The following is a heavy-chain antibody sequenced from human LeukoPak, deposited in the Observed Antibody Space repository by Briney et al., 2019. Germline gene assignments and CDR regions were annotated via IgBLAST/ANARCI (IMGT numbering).Heavy chain of an antibody. J-gene: IGHJ4*02. D-gene: IGHD3-16*02. CDR2: IYHSGST. Sequence: PSETLSLTCAVSGYSISSGYYWGWIRQPPGKGLEWIGSIYHSGSTYYNPSLKSRVTISVDTSKNQFSLKLSSVTAADTAVYYCARGPREDYVWGSYRWHYFDYWGQGTLVTVSS. V-gene: IGHV4-38-2*01. CDR3: ARGPREDYVWGSYRWHYFDY. CDR1: GYSISSGYY.